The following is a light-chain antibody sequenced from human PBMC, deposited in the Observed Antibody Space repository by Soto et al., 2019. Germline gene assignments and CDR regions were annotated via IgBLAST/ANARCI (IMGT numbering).Light chain of an antibody. CDR2: DNN. CDR3: QSYDTRLTGYV. J-gene: IGLJ1*01. CDR1: SSNIGAGYD. V-gene: IGLV1-40*01. Sequence: QSVLTQPPSVSGAPGQRVTISCTGSSSNIGAGYDVHWYQHLPGTAPKLLIYDNNNRPSGVPDRFSASKSDTSASLAITGLHTDDEADYYCQSYDTRLTGYVFGTGTKLTVL.